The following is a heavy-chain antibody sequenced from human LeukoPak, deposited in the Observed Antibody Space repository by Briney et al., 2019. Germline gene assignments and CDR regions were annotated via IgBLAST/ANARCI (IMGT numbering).Heavy chain of an antibody. Sequence: PSETLSLTCTVSGGSISSYYWSWIRQPPGKGLEWIGYIYYSGSTNYNPSLKSRVTISVDTSKNQFSLKLSSVTAADTAVYYCARIPLRYLTYYYYGMDVWGQGTTVTVSS. CDR3: ARIPLRYLTYYYYGMDV. CDR2: IYYSGST. CDR1: GGSISSYY. V-gene: IGHV4-59*08. J-gene: IGHJ6*02. D-gene: IGHD3-9*01.